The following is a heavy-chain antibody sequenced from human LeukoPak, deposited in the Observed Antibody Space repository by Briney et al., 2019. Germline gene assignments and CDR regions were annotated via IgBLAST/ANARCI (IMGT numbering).Heavy chain of an antibody. Sequence: PGGSLRLSCAASGFTFSSYAMSWVRQAPGKGLEWVSAISGSGGSTYYADSVKGRFTISRDNAKNTLYLQMNGLRAEDTAVYYCARGGVYDYGDNNWFDPWGQGTLVTVSS. CDR3: ARGGVYDYGDNNWFDP. V-gene: IGHV3-23*01. CDR1: GFTFSSYA. J-gene: IGHJ5*02. D-gene: IGHD4-17*01. CDR2: ISGSGGST.